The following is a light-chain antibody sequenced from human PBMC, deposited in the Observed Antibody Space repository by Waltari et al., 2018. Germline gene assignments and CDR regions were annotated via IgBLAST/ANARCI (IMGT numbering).Light chain of an antibody. J-gene: IGLJ3*02. Sequence: QSALTQPRSVSGSPGQSVTIPCPGTSSDVGGYNYVSWYQHLPGKAPKLIIYDVTKWPSGVPDRFSGSKSGNTASLTISGLLGEDEADYYCCSYGGSSWVFGGGTKLTVL. CDR2: DVT. CDR3: CSYGGSSWV. CDR1: SSDVGGYNY. V-gene: IGLV2-11*01.